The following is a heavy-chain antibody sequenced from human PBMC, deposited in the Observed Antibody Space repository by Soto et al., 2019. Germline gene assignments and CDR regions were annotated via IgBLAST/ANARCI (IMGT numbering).Heavy chain of an antibody. Sequence: GVSLRLSCAASGFTFSKYGMHWVRQAPGKGLEWVAIIWHDGNNKYYADSVRGRFIISRDNSKNRLYLQMNSLRAEETAVYYCASDLVGASDSYGLDVWGQGTQVTVSS. D-gene: IGHD1-26*01. CDR3: ASDLVGASDSYGLDV. CDR1: GFTFSKYG. J-gene: IGHJ6*02. CDR2: IWHDGNNK. V-gene: IGHV3-33*01.